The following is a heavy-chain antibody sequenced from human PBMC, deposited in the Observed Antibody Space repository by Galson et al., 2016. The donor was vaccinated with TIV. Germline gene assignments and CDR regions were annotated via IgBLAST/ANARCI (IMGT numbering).Heavy chain of an antibody. CDR3: ARAFWTGNYFFDF. CDR1: GYSFTGSW. CDR2: IYPGDSDT. D-gene: IGHD3/OR15-3a*01. J-gene: IGHJ4*02. V-gene: IGHV5-51*01. Sequence: QSGAEVKKPGESLKISCKGSGYSFTGSWIDWVRQVPGKGLEWMGVIYPGDSDTKYSPAFHGHVTISVDTSINTAFVQWSSLKAPDTAMYYCARAFWTGNYFFDFWGQGTLVTVSS.